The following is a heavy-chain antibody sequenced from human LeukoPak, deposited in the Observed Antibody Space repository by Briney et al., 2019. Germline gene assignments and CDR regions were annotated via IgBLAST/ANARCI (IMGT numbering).Heavy chain of an antibody. CDR1: GGSISSSTFH. CDR3: TRSGTMVVMRPMYY. V-gene: IGHV4-39*01. Sequence: SETLSLTCTVSGGSISSSTFHWGWIRQPPGKGLEWIGSIYYSGSTYYNPSLKSRVTISVDTSKNQFSLKLSSVTAADTAVYYCTRSGTMVVMRPMYYWGQGTLVTVSS. CDR2: IYYSGST. J-gene: IGHJ4*02. D-gene: IGHD4-23*01.